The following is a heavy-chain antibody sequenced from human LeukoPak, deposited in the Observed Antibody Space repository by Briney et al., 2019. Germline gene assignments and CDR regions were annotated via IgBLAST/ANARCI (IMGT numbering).Heavy chain of an antibody. J-gene: IGHJ3*02. CDR2: MNPNSGNT. D-gene: IGHD3-22*01. CDR1: GYTFTSYD. V-gene: IGHV1-8*01. Sequence: ASVKVSCKASGYTFTSYDINWVRQATGQGLEWMGWMNPNSGNTGYAQKFQGRVTMTRNTSVSTAYMELSSLRSEDTAVYYCARGLAFITMIVVDAFDIWGQGTMVTVSS. CDR3: ARGLAFITMIVVDAFDI.